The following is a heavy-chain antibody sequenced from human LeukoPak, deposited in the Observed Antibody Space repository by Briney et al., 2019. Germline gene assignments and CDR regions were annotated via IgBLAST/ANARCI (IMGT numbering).Heavy chain of an antibody. CDR2: ISSSSTYI. CDR3: ATNTPMGHYFDN. CDR1: GFTFSSYS. J-gene: IGHJ4*02. D-gene: IGHD5-18*01. Sequence: PGGSLRLSCAASGFTFSSYSMNWVRQAPGKGLEWVSSISSSSTYIYYADSVKGRFTVSRDNAKNSLYLQMNSLRAEDTAIYYCATNTPMGHYFDNWGQGTLVSVSS. V-gene: IGHV3-21*01.